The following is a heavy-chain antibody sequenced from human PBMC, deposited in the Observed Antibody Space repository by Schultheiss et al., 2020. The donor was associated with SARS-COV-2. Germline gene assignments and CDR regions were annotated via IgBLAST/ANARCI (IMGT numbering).Heavy chain of an antibody. Sequence: GGSLRLSCAASGFTFSSYSMNWVRQAPGKGLEWVSSISSSSSYINYADSVKGRFTISRDNAKNSLYLQMNSLRAEDTAVYYCARDGTADDFWSGYYPQSYYYYYGMDVWGQGTTVTVSS. CDR2: ISSSSSYI. J-gene: IGHJ6*02. D-gene: IGHD3-3*01. CDR3: ARDGTADDFWSGYYPQSYYYYYGMDV. V-gene: IGHV3-21*01. CDR1: GFTFSSYS.